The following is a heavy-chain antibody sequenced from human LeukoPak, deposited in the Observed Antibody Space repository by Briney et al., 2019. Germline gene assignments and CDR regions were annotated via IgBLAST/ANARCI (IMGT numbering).Heavy chain of an antibody. Sequence: PSETLSLTCTVSGDSITSGIYYWNWIRQSAERGLEWIGRVHTTGSLDYNPSLKSRVTISMDTSSNHFSLMMSSVTPADTAVYYCAREKARIATHPEYFDLWGRGTLVTVSS. CDR1: GDSITSGIYY. CDR2: VHTTGSL. D-gene: IGHD6-13*01. CDR3: AREKARIATHPEYFDL. J-gene: IGHJ2*01. V-gene: IGHV4-61*02.